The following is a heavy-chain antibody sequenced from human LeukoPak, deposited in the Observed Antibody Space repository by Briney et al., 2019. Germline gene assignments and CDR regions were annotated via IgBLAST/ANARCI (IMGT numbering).Heavy chain of an antibody. J-gene: IGHJ4*02. CDR1: GFSFSNSA. V-gene: IGHV3-23*01. CDR2: ISGAGGTT. CDR3: ATDEGPTVFWYFDA. D-gene: IGHD1-1*01. Sequence: GGSLRLSCAASGFSFSNSAMSWVRQAPGKGLEWVSGISGAGGTTNYADSVKGRFTVSRDNSKNTFYLQMNGLRADDTAVYYCATDEGPTVFWYFDAWGRGTLLTVSS.